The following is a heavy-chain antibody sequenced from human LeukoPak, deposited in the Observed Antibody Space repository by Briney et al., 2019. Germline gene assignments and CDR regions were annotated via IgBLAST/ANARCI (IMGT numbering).Heavy chain of an antibody. CDR3: ARDRGIAEADSFDP. CDR1: GGTFSIYA. D-gene: IGHD6-13*01. J-gene: IGHJ5*02. V-gene: IGHV1-18*01. CDR2: IDTYSGKT. Sequence: ASVKVSCKASGGTFSIYAISWVRQAPGQGLEWMGWIDTYSGKTNYAQKFQGRVTMTSDTSTSTAYMELRSLRSDDTAVYYCARDRGIAEADSFDPWGQGTLVTVSS.